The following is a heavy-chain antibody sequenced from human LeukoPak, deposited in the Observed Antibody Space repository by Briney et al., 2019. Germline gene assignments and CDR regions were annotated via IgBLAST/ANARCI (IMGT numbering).Heavy chain of an antibody. CDR2: IYSGGST. Sequence: PGRSLRLSCAASGFTFTTYTMSWVRQAPGKGLEWVSVIYSGGSTYYADSVKGRFTISRDNSKNTLYLQMNSLRAEDTAVYYCARGYVSPDAFDVWGQGTMVTVSS. CDR1: GFTFTTYT. CDR3: ARGYVSPDAFDV. V-gene: IGHV3-53*01. D-gene: IGHD3-16*01. J-gene: IGHJ3*01.